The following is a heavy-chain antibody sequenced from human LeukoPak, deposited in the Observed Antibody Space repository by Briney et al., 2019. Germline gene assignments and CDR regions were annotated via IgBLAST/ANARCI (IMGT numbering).Heavy chain of an antibody. CDR1: GFTFSDYY. D-gene: IGHD6-13*01. Sequence: GGSLRLSCTASGFTFSDYYMTWIRQAPGKGLKWVSYISSSGSPIDYADSVKGRFTISRDNAKNSLYLQMNSLRAEDTAVYYCARVFLIVAAGTFDYWGQGTLVTVSS. CDR2: ISSSGSPI. J-gene: IGHJ4*02. CDR3: ARVFLIVAAGTFDY. V-gene: IGHV3-11*01.